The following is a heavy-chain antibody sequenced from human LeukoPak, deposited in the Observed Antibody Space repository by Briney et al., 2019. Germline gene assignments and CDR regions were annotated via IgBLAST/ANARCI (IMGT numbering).Heavy chain of an antibody. J-gene: IGHJ4*02. CDR2: ISADNGNT. Sequence: ASVKVSCKASGYTFTSYGINWVRQAPGQGLEWMGWISADNGNTNYAQKLQGRVTMTKDTSTSTAYMELRSLRSDDTAVYYCARHASYYDSSGYYPLDYWGQGTLVTVSS. CDR1: GYTFTSYG. V-gene: IGHV1-18*01. CDR3: ARHASYYDSSGYYPLDY. D-gene: IGHD3-22*01.